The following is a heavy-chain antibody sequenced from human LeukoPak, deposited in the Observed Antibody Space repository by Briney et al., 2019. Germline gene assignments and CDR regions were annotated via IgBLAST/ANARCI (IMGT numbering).Heavy chain of an antibody. V-gene: IGHV1-18*01. CDR2: ISVYNGDT. CDR1: GYSFTSNG. CDR3: VRDAITGRLTSDY. D-gene: IGHD3-10*01. J-gene: IGHJ4*02. Sequence: ASVKVSCKASGYSFTSNGMSWVRQAPGQGLEWMGWISVYNGDTKYAQTFQGRVTMTTDTSAITADMVLRSLTSDDTAVYYCVRDAITGRLTSDYWGQGTLVTVSS.